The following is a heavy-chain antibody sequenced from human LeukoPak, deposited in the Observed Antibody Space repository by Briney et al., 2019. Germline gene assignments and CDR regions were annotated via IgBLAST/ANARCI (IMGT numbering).Heavy chain of an antibody. CDR2: ISGYNGNT. Sequence: GASVKVSCKASGGTFSSYAISWVRQAPGQGLEWIGWISGYNGNTKYVQKFQGRVTMTTDTSTSTVYMELRSLRSDDTAVYYCAREVDTAMVWVPVPGIGDYWGQGTLVTVSS. CDR1: GGTFSSYA. V-gene: IGHV1-18*01. J-gene: IGHJ4*02. CDR3: AREVDTAMVWVPVPGIGDY. D-gene: IGHD5-18*01.